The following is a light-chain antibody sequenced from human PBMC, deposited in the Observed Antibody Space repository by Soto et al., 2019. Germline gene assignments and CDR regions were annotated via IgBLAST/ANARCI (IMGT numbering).Light chain of an antibody. CDR2: AAS. CDR3: LQSFDSPYS. CDR1: QTIRTY. J-gene: IGKJ2*01. Sequence: DLHMTQSPSSLSASVGDTITVTCRASQTIRTYLNWYQEKPGKAPKLLIYAASSLQTGVPSRFVGSGSETDFTLTIISLQPEDFATYYCLQSFDSPYSFGQGTKVEIK. V-gene: IGKV1-39*01.